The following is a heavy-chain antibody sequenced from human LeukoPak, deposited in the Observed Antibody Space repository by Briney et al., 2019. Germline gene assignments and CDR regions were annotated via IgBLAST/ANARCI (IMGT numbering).Heavy chain of an antibody. J-gene: IGHJ3*02. CDR1: GGTFSSYA. V-gene: IGHV1-69*05. CDR3: ARMYYDFWSVQEGAFDI. D-gene: IGHD3-3*01. Sequence: SVKVSCKASGGTFSSYAISWVRQAPGQGLEWMGGIIPIFGTANYAQKFQGRVTMTRDTSTSTVYMELSSLRSEDTAVYYCARMYYDFWSVQEGAFDIWGQGTMVTVSS. CDR2: IIPIFGTA.